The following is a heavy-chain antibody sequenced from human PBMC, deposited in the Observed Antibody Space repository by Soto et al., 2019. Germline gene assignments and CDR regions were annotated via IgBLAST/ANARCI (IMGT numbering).Heavy chain of an antibody. CDR1: GFTFSGSA. CDR2: IRSKANSYAT. CDR3: TRPRYCSGGSCLLGTDV. V-gene: IGHV3-73*01. D-gene: IGHD2-15*01. Sequence: VGSLRLSCAASGFTFSGSAMHWVRQASGKGLEWVGRIRSKANSYATAYAASVKGRFTISRDDSKNTAYLQMNSLKTEDTAVYYCTRPRYCSGGSCLLGTDVWGQGTTVTVSS. J-gene: IGHJ6*02.